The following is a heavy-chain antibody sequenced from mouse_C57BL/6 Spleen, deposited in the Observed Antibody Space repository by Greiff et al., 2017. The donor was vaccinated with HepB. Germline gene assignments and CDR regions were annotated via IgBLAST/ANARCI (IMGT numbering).Heavy chain of an antibody. Sequence: DVMLVESGGGLVKPGGSLKLSCAASGFTFSSYAMSWVRQTPEKRLEWVATISDGGSYTYYPDNVKGRFTISRDNAKNNLYLQMSHLKSEDTAMYYCARSHYYGSSPDWYFDVWGTGTTVTVSS. CDR2: ISDGGSYT. CDR1: GFTFSSYA. V-gene: IGHV5-4*03. D-gene: IGHD1-1*01. J-gene: IGHJ1*03. CDR3: ARSHYYGSSPDWYFDV.